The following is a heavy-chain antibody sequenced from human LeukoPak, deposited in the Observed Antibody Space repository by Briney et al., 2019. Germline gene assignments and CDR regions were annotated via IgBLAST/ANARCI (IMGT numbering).Heavy chain of an antibody. CDR3: AQIGGYDSSGYYQGYFDY. Sequence: GGSLRLSCAASGFTFSSYAMSWVRQAPGKGLEWVSAISGSGGSTYYADSVKGRFTISRDNSKNTLYPQMNSLRAEDTAVYYCAQIGGYDSSGYYQGYFDYWGQGTLVTVSS. J-gene: IGHJ4*02. V-gene: IGHV3-23*01. D-gene: IGHD3-22*01. CDR1: GFTFSSYA. CDR2: ISGSGGST.